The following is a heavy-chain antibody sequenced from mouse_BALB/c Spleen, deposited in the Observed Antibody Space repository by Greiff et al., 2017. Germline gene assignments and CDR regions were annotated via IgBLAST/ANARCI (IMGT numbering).Heavy chain of an antibody. Sequence: VQLKQSGPELVKPGASVKISCKASGYTFTDYNMHWVKQSHGKSLEWIGYIYPYNGGTGYNQKFKSKATLTVDNSSSTAYMELRSLTSEDSAVYYCAREYCNYEGGAMDYWGQGTSVTVSS. CDR2: IYPYNGGT. J-gene: IGHJ4*01. V-gene: IGHV1S29*02. CDR1: GYTFTDYN. D-gene: IGHD2-10*02. CDR3: AREYCNYEGGAMDY.